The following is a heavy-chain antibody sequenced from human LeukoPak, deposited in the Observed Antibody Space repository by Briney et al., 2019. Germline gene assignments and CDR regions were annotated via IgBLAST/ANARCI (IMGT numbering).Heavy chain of an antibody. V-gene: IGHV3-21*01. CDR1: GFTFSSYS. Sequence: PGESLRLSCAASGFTFSSYSMNWVRQAPGKGLELVSSISSSSSYIYYADSVKGRFTISRDNAKNSLYLQMNSLRAEDTAVYYCARSGGIEIINYSYYYYMDVWGKGTTVTVSS. CDR2: ISSSSSYI. J-gene: IGHJ6*03. CDR3: ARSGGIEIINYSYYYYMDV. D-gene: IGHD3-10*01.